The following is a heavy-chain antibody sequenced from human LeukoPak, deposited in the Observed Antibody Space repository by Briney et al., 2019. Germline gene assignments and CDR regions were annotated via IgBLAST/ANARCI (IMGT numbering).Heavy chain of an antibody. Sequence: GASVKVSCKASGYTFTSYGISWVRQAPGRGLEWMGWISAYNGNTNYAQKLQGRVTMTTDTSTSTAYMELRSLRSDDTAVYYCARDESDVSPRYCSSTSCYAGDWFDPWGQGTLVTVSS. CDR2: ISAYNGNT. CDR1: GYTFTSYG. J-gene: IGHJ5*02. CDR3: ARDESDVSPRYCSSTSCYAGDWFDP. D-gene: IGHD2-2*01. V-gene: IGHV1-18*01.